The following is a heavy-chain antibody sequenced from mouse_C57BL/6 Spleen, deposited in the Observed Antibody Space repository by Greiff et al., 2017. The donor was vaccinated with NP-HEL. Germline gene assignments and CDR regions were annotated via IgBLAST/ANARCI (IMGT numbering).Heavy chain of an antibody. CDR2: IDPSDSYT. V-gene: IGHV1-50*01. Sequence: VQLQQPGAELVKPGASVKLSCKASGYTFTSYWMQWVKQRPGQGLEWIGEIDPSDSYTNYNQKFKGKATLTVDTSSSTAYMQLSSLTSEDSAVYYCATTVVATRYYFDYWGQGTTLTVSS. J-gene: IGHJ2*01. CDR1: GYTFTSYW. D-gene: IGHD1-1*01. CDR3: ATTVVATRYYFDY.